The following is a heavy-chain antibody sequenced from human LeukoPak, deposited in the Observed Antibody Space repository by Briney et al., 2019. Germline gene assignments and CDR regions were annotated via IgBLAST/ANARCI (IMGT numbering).Heavy chain of an antibody. CDR1: GGSFSGYY. V-gene: IGHV4-34*01. CDR3: ARRAPYYDSSGYYPTYFDY. Sequence: SETLSLTCAVYGGSFSGYYWSWIRQPPGKGLEWIGEINHSGSTNYNPSLKSRVTISVDTSKNQFSLKLSSVTAADTAVYYCARRAPYYDSSGYYPTYFDYWGQRTLVTVSS. D-gene: IGHD3-22*01. CDR2: INHSGST. J-gene: IGHJ4*02.